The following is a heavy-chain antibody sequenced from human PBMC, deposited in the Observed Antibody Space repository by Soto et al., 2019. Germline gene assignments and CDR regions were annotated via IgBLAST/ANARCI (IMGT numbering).Heavy chain of an antibody. Sequence: EVQLLESGGGLVQSGGSLTGSCTASGFVFSKYAVTWVRQAPGQGLEWVSAITASGDTTYYADSVKGRFTISRDNSRDNLFLQMSSLRADDTARYFCVRGIYPSSAGGPFDLWGQGTLVTVSS. CDR3: VRGIYPSSAGGPFDL. D-gene: IGHD5-12*01. CDR2: ITASGDTT. CDR1: GFVFSKYA. J-gene: IGHJ4*02. V-gene: IGHV3-23*01.